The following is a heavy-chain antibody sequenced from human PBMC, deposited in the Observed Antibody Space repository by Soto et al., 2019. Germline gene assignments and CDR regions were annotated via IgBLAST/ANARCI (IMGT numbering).Heavy chain of an antibody. Sequence: GESLKIYCKGSGYSFTNYWISWVRQMPGKGLEWMGRIDPSDSYTNYSPSLQGHVTISADKSVSTAYLQWSSLKASDTAMYYCARLDVDTAMVCDDWGQGTLVTV. J-gene: IGHJ4*02. CDR3: ARLDVDTAMVCDD. CDR2: IDPSDSYT. D-gene: IGHD5-18*01. CDR1: GYSFTNYW. V-gene: IGHV5-10-1*01.